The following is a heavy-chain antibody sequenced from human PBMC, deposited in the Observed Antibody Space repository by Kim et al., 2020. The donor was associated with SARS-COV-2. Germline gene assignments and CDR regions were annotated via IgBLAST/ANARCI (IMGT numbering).Heavy chain of an antibody. J-gene: IGHJ6*02. D-gene: IGHD2-15*01. CDR2: IYYSGNT. V-gene: IGHV4-59*08. Sequence: SETLSLTCTVSGGSISNYFWSWIRQPPGKGLEWIGYIYYSGNTNYNPSLKSRVTISVDTSKNQFSLKLNSVTAADTAVYFCARRPLLLGMDVWGQGTTVT. CDR1: GGSISNYF. CDR3: ARRPLLLGMDV.